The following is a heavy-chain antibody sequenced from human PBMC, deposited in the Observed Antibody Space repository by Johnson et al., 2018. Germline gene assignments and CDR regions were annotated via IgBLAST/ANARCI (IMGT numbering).Heavy chain of an antibody. CDR3: ARDQKVYASGKPDI. V-gene: IGHV4-59*12. J-gene: IGHJ3*02. CDR1: GGSISSYY. CDR2: IYYSGST. Sequence: QVQLQESGPGLVKPSETLSLTCTVSGGSISSYYWSWIRQPPGKGLEWLGYIYYSGSTNYNPSLKGRFTISRDNAKNSLYLQMNSLRAEDTAVDSCARDQKVYASGKPDIWGQGTMVTVCS. D-gene: IGHD3-10*01.